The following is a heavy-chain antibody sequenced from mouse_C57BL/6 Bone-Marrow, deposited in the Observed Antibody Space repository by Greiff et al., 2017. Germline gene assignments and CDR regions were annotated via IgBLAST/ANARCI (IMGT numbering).Heavy chain of an antibody. CDR2: IDPSDSYT. CDR1: GYTFTSYW. D-gene: IGHD1-1*01. Sequence: QVQLQQPGAELVRPGTSVKLSCKASGYTFTSYWMHWVKQRPGHGLEWIGVIDPSDSYTNYNQKFTGKATLTVDTSSSTAYMPLSSLTSEDSAVYYGARFPPYYGSFFDYWGQGTTLTVSS. CDR3: ARFPPYYGSFFDY. J-gene: IGHJ2*01. V-gene: IGHV1-59*01.